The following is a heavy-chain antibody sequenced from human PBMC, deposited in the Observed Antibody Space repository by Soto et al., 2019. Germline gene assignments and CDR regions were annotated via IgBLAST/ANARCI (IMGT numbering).Heavy chain of an antibody. D-gene: IGHD1-1*01. CDR2: ILYDGSNK. CDR3: AKSRDAYNFYFDYGMDV. Sequence: QVQLVESGGGVVQPGTSLRLSCAASGFTFSNYGMHWVRQTPGKGLEWVALILYDGSNKYYADSVKGRFTISRDNSKNTLYLQVSSLRAEDTAVYYCAKSRDAYNFYFDYGMDVWGQGTSVTVSS. CDR1: GFTFSNYG. J-gene: IGHJ6*02. V-gene: IGHV3-30*18.